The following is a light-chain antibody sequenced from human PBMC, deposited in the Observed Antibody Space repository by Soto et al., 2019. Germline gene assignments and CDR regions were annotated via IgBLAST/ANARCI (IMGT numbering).Light chain of an antibody. Sequence: QSVLPQPASVSGSPGQAITSSCAGTTSDIGRFNYVSCYQHHPGKAPKLMIYDVSNRPSGLSNRFSGSKSGNTAALIISGLQAEDEADYYCASYTTSSTVVFGGGTKVTVL. CDR3: ASYTTSSTVV. CDR1: TSDIGRFNY. V-gene: IGLV2-14*03. J-gene: IGLJ2*01. CDR2: DVS.